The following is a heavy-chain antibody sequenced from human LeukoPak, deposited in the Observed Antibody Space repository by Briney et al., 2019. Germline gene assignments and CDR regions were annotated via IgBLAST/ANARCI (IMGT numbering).Heavy chain of an antibody. V-gene: IGHV4-59*12. Sequence: PSETLSLTCTVSGGSLSGFYWSWIRQPPGKGLEWIGYIYYTGSTNYNPSLKSGGTISVDTSKNQFSLKLSSVTAADTAVYYCARDYDDYGESHGFDYWGQGTLVTVSS. D-gene: IGHD4-17*01. CDR3: ARDYDDYGESHGFDY. CDR1: GGSLSGFY. CDR2: IYYTGST. J-gene: IGHJ4*02.